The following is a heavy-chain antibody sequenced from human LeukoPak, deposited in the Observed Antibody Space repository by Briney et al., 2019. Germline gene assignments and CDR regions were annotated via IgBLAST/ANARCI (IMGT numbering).Heavy chain of an antibody. CDR2: ISVSGNT. J-gene: IGHJ4*02. V-gene: IGHV3-23*01. Sequence: GGSLRLSCAASGFTLSSYAMSWVRQGPGKGLEWVSAISVSGNTYHADSVKGRFTISRDSSKNTLYLQMNSLRAEDAAVYYCAKDQEVWPTRFDYWGQGTLVTVSS. CDR3: AKDQEVWPTRFDY. CDR1: GFTLSSYA. D-gene: IGHD3-16*01.